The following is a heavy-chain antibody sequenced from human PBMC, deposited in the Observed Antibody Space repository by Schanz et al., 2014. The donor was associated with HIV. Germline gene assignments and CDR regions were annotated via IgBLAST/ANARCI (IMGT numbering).Heavy chain of an antibody. CDR1: GFTLTDNY. Sequence: VQLVESGGGLVKPGGALRLSCAASGFTLTDNYMSWLRQPPGKGVEWLSYIRLNGATREYADSVKGRFTISRDNARTSLYLQMNSLRAEDTAVYFCARWRSGAPSNWGQGTLVTVSS. J-gene: IGHJ4*02. D-gene: IGHD3-10*01. V-gene: IGHV3-11*01. CDR2: IRLNGATR. CDR3: ARWRSGAPSN.